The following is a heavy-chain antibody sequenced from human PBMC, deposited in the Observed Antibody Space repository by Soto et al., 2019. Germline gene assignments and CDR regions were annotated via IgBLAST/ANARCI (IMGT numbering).Heavy chain of an antibody. J-gene: IGHJ4*02. D-gene: IGHD1-20*01. CDR1: GGSFSGYY. V-gene: IGHV4-34*01. CDR3: ACYPRDNWNAIRDRTPYY. Sequence: VQLQQWGAGLLKPSETLSLTCAVYGGSFSGYYWSWIRQPPGKGLECIGEINHSGSTNYNPALKSRVTRSVDTSKNQFSLKVSSVTAADTALYYCACYPRDNWNAIRDRTPYYWGQGTLVTVSS. CDR2: INHSGST.